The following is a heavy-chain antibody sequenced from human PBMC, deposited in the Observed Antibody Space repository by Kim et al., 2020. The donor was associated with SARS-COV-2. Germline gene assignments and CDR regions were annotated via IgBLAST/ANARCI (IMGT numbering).Heavy chain of an antibody. D-gene: IGHD3-10*01. CDR3: ARDTRWFGELYHYYYGMDV. CDR2: IYYSGST. V-gene: IGHV4-61*01. J-gene: IGHJ6*02. CDR1: GGSVSSGSYY. Sequence: SETLSLTCTVSGGSVSSGSYYWSWIRQPPGKGLEWIGYIYYSGSTNYNPSLKSRVTISVDTSKNQFSLKLSSVTAADTAVYYCARDTRWFGELYHYYYGMDVWGRGSTVTVSS.